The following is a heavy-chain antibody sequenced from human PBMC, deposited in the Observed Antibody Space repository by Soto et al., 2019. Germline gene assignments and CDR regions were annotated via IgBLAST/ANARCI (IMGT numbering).Heavy chain of an antibody. CDR1: GFTFSSYA. D-gene: IGHD4-17*01. CDR3: AKRTVGWYFDL. Sequence: EVQLLESGGGLVQPGGSLRLSCAASGFTFSSYAMNWVRQAPGKGLEWVPVISGSGGSTYYADAVKGRFTISRDNSKNTLYLQMNSLRAEDTAVYYCAKRTVGWYFDLWGRGTLVTVSS. CDR2: ISGSGGST. J-gene: IGHJ2*01. V-gene: IGHV3-23*01.